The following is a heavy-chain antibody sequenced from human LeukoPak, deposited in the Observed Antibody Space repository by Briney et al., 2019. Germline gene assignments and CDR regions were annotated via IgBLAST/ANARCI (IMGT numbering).Heavy chain of an antibody. J-gene: IGHJ4*02. D-gene: IGHD4-17*01. CDR1: GFTFSNYG. V-gene: IGHV3-33*01. Sequence: AGGSLRLSCAASGFTFSNYGMHWVRQVPGKGLEWVAAIWYDGSNKYYGDSVKGRFTISRDNSKNTLCLQMNSLRAEDTAAYYCARAGYGDPHFDFWGQGTLVTVSS. CDR2: IWYDGSNK. CDR3: ARAGYGDPHFDF.